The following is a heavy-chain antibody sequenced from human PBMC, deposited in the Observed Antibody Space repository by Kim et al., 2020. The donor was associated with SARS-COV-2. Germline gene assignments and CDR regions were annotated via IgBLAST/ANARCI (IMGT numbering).Heavy chain of an antibody. V-gene: IGHV3-33*01. CDR3: AREAELEPDQDYYYGMDV. CDR1: GFTFSSYG. Sequence: GGSLRLSCAASGFTFSSYGMHWVRQAPGKGLEWVAVIWYDGSNKYYADSVKGRFTISRDNSKNTLYLQMNSLRAEDAAVYYCAREAELEPDQDYYYGMDVWGQGTTVTVSS. J-gene: IGHJ6*02. CDR2: IWYDGSNK. D-gene: IGHD1-1*01.